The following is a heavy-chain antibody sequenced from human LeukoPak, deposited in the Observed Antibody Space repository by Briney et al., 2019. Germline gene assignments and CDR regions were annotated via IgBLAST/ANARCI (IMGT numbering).Heavy chain of an antibody. D-gene: IGHD6-19*01. Sequence: IXXXYWTWIRQPPGKGLEYIGYIYYTGGTNYNPSLKSRVTISVDTSKNQFSLKLSSVTAADTAVYFCAKYGNSGWVIDNWGQGTLVTVSS. CDR2: IYYTGGT. CDR1: IXXXY. V-gene: IGHV4-59*08. CDR3: AKYGNSGWVIDN. J-gene: IGHJ4*02.